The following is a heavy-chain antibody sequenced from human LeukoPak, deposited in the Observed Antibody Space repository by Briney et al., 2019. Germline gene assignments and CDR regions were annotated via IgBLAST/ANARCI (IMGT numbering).Heavy chain of an antibody. D-gene: IGHD3-22*01. CDR1: GASISGSGYY. Sequence: PSETLSLTCAVSGASISGSGYYWGWIRQSPGKGLEWIGNIYYTGNTYYNASLKSRVTISLDTSKNQFSLKLRSVTAADTAVYYCAREIYESGGYRVSYFDYWGQGTLVTVSS. CDR2: IYYTGNT. V-gene: IGHV4-39*07. CDR3: AREIYESGGYRVSYFDY. J-gene: IGHJ4*02.